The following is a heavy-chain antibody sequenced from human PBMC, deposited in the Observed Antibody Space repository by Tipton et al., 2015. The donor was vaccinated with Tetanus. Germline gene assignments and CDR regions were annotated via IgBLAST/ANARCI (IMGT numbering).Heavy chain of an antibody. V-gene: IGHV4-4*07. Sequence: TLSLTCAVSGGSISSEYWSWIRQPAGKGLEWIGRIYTSGSTNYNPSLKSRVTMSVDTSKNQFSLKLSSVTAADTAIYYCARDGQPGYYYGMDVWGQGTTVTVSS. CDR3: ARDGQPGYYYGMDV. CDR1: GGSISSEY. D-gene: IGHD1-14*01. J-gene: IGHJ6*02. CDR2: IYTSGST.